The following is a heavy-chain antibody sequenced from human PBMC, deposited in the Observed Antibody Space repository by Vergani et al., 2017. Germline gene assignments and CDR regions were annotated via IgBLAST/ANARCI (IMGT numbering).Heavy chain of an antibody. Sequence: QVQLQESGPGLVKPSETLSLTCAVSGYSISSGYYWGWIRQPPGKGLEWIGSIYHSGSTYYDPSLKSRVTISVDTSKNQFSLKLSSVTAADTAVYYCARVVDIVATLSWXFDLWGRGTLVTVSS. CDR1: GYSISSGYY. D-gene: IGHD5-12*01. V-gene: IGHV4-38-2*01. J-gene: IGHJ2*01. CDR2: IYHSGST. CDR3: ARVVDIVATLSWXFDL.